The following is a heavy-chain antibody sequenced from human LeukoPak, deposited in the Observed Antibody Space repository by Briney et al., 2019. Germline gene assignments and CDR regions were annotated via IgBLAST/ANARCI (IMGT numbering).Heavy chain of an antibody. J-gene: IGHJ4*02. CDR2: INHSGST. V-gene: IGHV4-34*01. CDR3: ARAPYCSSTSCYFFDY. Sequence: SETLSLTCAVYGGSFSGYYWSWIRQPPGKGLEWIGEINHSGSTNYNPPLKSRVTISVDTSKNQFSLKLSSVTAADTAVYYCARAPYCSSTSCYFFDYWGQGTLVTVSS. D-gene: IGHD2-2*01. CDR1: GGSFSGYY.